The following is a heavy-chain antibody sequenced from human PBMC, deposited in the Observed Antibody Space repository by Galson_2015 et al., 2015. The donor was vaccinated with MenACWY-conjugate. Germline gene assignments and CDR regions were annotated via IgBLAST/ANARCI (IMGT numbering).Heavy chain of an antibody. D-gene: IGHD3-16*01. Sequence: SLRLSCAASGFMFDEYSMHWVRQVPGKGLEWVSLIDRHGRATSYADSLRGRFTISRDNSKDSLYLEMNNLRTEDTAFYYCAKEKRGTKWITFDYWGQGTLVAVSS. CDR1: GFMFDEYS. V-gene: IGHV3-43*01. CDR2: IDRHGRAT. CDR3: AKEKRGTKWITFDY. J-gene: IGHJ4*02.